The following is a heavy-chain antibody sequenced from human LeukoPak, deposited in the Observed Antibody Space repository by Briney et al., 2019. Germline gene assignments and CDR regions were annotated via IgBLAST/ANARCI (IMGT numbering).Heavy chain of an antibody. V-gene: IGHV4-59*01. Sequence: SETLSLTCTASGGSISSYYWSWIRQPPGKGLEWIGYIYYSGSTNYNPSLKSRVTISVDTSKNQFSLRLSSVTAADTAVYYCAGSPAAVYNWNDGGYAFDIWGQGTMVTVSS. CDR1: GGSISSYY. J-gene: IGHJ3*02. CDR2: IYYSGST. CDR3: AGSPAAVYNWNDGGYAFDI. D-gene: IGHD1-1*01.